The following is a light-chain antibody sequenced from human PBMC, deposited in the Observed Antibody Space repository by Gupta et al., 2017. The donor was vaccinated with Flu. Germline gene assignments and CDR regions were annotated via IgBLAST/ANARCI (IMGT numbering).Light chain of an antibody. V-gene: IGLV2-11*01. Sequence: SVTISCAGTNSDIGGYNYVSWYQHHPGNAPRLMIYDVNKRPSGVPSRFSGSKSGNTASLTISGLRAEDEADYYCCSYSHYTLGIFGGGTKLTVL. J-gene: IGLJ2*01. CDR3: CSYSHYTLGI. CDR2: DVN. CDR1: NSDIGGYNY.